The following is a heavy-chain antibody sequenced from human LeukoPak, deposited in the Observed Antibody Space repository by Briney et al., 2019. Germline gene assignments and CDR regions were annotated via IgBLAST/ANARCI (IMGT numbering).Heavy chain of an antibody. CDR3: GKGLVTAIDY. Sequence: GGSLRLSCAASGFTVSSNYMSWVRQAPGKGLEWVSVIYSGGSTYSGDSVKGRFTISRDNSKNTVDLQMNSLRAEDTAVYYCGKGLVTAIDYWGQGTLVSVSA. CDR2: IYSGGST. V-gene: IGHV3-53*01. D-gene: IGHD2-21*02. J-gene: IGHJ4*02. CDR1: GFTVSSNY.